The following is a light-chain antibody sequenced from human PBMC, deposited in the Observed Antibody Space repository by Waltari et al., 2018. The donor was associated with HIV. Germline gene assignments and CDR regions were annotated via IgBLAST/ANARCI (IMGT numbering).Light chain of an antibody. Sequence: EIVLTQSPDILSLSPGEGATLSCRASQNVYTSYLGWYQQRPGQAPRLLIYGTSRRATGTPDRFRGSGSATDFTLTITRVEPEDLAVYYCHYYGGSPSWTFGQGTRVDVK. J-gene: IGKJ1*01. CDR1: QNVYTSY. V-gene: IGKV3-20*01. CDR2: GTS. CDR3: HYYGGSPSWT.